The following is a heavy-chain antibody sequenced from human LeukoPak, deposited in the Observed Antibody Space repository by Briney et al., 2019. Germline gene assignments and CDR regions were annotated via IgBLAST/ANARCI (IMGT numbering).Heavy chain of an antibody. Sequence: ASVKVSCKASGYTSSNYGISWVRQAPGQGLEWMGWIIAHNGNTNSAQKFQGRVTMTTDTSTSTAYMELRSLRSDDTAVYYCAKDREGQNYYYGMDVWGEGTTVTVSP. CDR1: GYTSSNYG. D-gene: IGHD1-26*01. J-gene: IGHJ6*04. V-gene: IGHV1-18*01. CDR2: IIAHNGNT. CDR3: AKDREGQNYYYGMDV.